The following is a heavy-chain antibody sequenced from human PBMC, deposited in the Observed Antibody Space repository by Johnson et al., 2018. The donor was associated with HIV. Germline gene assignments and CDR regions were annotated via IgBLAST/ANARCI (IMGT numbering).Heavy chain of an antibody. CDR1: GFTFSSYA. CDR2: ISYDGSNK. V-gene: IGHV3-30*04. J-gene: IGHJ3*02. D-gene: IGHD1-26*01. CDR3: ARVLVGATGDFDAFDI. Sequence: QVQLVESGGGVVQPGRSLRLSCAASGFTFSSYAMHWVRQAPGKGLEWVAVISYDGSNKSYADSVKGRFTISRDNAKNSLYLQMNSLRVEDTALYYCARVLVGATGDFDAFDIWGQGKMVTVSS.